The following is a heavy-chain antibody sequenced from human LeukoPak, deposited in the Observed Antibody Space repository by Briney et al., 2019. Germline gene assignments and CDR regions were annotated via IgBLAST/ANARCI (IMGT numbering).Heavy chain of an antibody. D-gene: IGHD3-3*01. J-gene: IGHJ4*02. CDR1: GFTFSSYA. CDR2: ISGSGGST. Sequence: GGSLRLSCAASGFTFSSYAMSWVRQAPGKGLEWVSAISGSGGSTYYADSVKGRFTISRDNSKNTLYLQMNSLRAEDTAVYYCAKVEKDYDFWSGYPPHDHWGQGTLVTVSS. V-gene: IGHV3-23*01. CDR3: AKVEKDYDFWSGYPPHDH.